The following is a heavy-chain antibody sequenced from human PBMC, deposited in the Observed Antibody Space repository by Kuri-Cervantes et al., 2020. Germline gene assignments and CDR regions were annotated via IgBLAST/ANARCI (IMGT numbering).Heavy chain of an antibody. D-gene: IGHD5-18*01. CDR1: GYTFTSYD. CDR2: MNPNSGNT. J-gene: IGHJ4*02. CDR3: ARGRWIQLWARKYYFDY. V-gene: IGHV1-8*01. Sequence: ASVKVSCKASGYTFTSYDINWVRQATGQGLEWMGWMNPNSGNTGYAQKFQGRVTMTRNTSISTAYMELSSLRSEDTAVYYCARGRWIQLWARKYYFDYWGQGTLVTVSS.